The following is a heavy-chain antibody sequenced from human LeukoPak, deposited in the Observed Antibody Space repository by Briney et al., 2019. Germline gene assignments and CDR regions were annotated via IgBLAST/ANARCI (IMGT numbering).Heavy chain of an antibody. V-gene: IGHV3-33*06. D-gene: IGHD6-19*01. CDR3: AKGHSSGWYPSLDY. Sequence: GGSLRLSCAAPGFTFSNYGMHWVRQAPGKGLEWVAVIWYDGSSKYYIDSVKGRCTISRDNSKNTLYLQLNSLRAEDTAVYYCAKGHSSGWYPSLDYWGQGTLVTVSS. CDR1: GFTFSNYG. J-gene: IGHJ4*02. CDR2: IWYDGSSK.